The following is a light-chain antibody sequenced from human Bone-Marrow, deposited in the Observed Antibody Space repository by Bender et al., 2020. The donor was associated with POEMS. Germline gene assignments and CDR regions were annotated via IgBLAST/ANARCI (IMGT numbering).Light chain of an antibody. CDR3: QVWDRSAAV. CDR1: DLAFKY. CDR2: QDD. V-gene: IGLV3-1*01. Sequence: SYELIQPPSVSVSPGQTARITCSGRDLAFKYTSWYSQRLGQPPVLVIYQDDKRPSGIPERFSGSSSGNTATLTLRGAQPLDEADYFCQVWDRSAAVFGGGTKLIVL. J-gene: IGLJ2*01.